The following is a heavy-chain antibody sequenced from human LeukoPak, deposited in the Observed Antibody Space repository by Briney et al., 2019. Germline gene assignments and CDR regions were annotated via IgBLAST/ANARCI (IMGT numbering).Heavy chain of an antibody. D-gene: IGHD5-18*01. CDR3: ARDRYGLDY. V-gene: IGHV3-30*03. CDR2: ISYDGSNK. CDR1: GFIFINYG. Sequence: GGSLRLSCAASGFIFINYGMHWVRQAPGKGLEWVAVISYDGSNKYYADSVKGRFTISRDNSKNTLYLQMNSLRAEDTAVYYCARDRYGLDYWGQGTLVTVSS. J-gene: IGHJ4*02.